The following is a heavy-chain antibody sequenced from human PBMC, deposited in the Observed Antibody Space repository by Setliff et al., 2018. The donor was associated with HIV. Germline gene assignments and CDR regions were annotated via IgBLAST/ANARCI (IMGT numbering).Heavy chain of an antibody. CDR2: INTDGSSA. CDR1: GFTFSNSW. Sequence: GGSLRLSCAASGFTFSNSWMHWVRQAPGKGLVWVSRINTDGSSATYADSVKGRFTNSRDNAKNTVDLQMTNLRPEDTAVYYCAKDGDYRTGDYDAFDIWGQGTMVTVSS. CDR3: AKDGDYRTGDYDAFDI. J-gene: IGHJ3*02. D-gene: IGHD7-27*01. V-gene: IGHV3-74*03.